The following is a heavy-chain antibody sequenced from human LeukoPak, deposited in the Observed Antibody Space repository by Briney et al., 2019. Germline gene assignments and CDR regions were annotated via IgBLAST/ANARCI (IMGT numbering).Heavy chain of an antibody. CDR3: AKRQVPSALGSFDF. CDR2: ISARFDST. D-gene: IGHD3-10*01. J-gene: IGHJ4*02. CDR1: GFSFNNYA. Sequence: GGSLRLSCAASGFSFNNYAMAWVRQVPGKGLEWVSSISARFDSTYYADSVKGRFTISRDNSKNTLYLQMNSLRAEDTAIYYCAKRQVPSALGSFDFWGQGTLVTVSS. V-gene: IGHV3-23*01.